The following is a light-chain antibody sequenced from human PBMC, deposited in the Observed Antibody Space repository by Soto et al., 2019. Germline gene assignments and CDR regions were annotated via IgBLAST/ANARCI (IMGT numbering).Light chain of an antibody. CDR3: QQYTNTNNLCM. V-gene: IGKV1-5*01. Sequence: SVTITCRARKTISTWMAWYQQKPGKAPKLLVYDASTLQSGVASRFSGSGSGTEFTLIISGLHPDDSATYYCQQYTNTNNLCMFGEGTKVDIK. CDR1: KTISTW. CDR2: DAS. J-gene: IGKJ2*04.